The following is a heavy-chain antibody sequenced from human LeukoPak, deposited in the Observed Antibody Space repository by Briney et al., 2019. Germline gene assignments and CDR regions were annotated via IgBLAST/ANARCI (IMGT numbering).Heavy chain of an antibody. CDR3: AKSYIGVVGATLDY. Sequence: GGSLRLSCAASGFTFSSYWMHWVRQAPGKGLEWVANIKQDGSEKYYVDSVKGRFTISRDNAKNSLYLQMNSLRAEDTAVYYCAKSYIGVVGATLDYWGQGTLVTVSS. CDR1: GFTFSSYW. V-gene: IGHV3-7*01. CDR2: IKQDGSEK. J-gene: IGHJ4*02. D-gene: IGHD1-26*01.